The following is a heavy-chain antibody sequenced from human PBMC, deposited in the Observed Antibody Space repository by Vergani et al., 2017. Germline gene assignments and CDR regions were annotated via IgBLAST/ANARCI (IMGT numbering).Heavy chain of an antibody. D-gene: IGHD3-10*01. CDR2: ISSSSSYT. CDR3: ARSITMVRGEPIGGFDY. V-gene: IGHV3-11*06. CDR1: GFTFSDYY. Sequence: QVQLVESGGGLVKPGGSLRLSCAASGFTFSDYYMSWIRQAPGKGLEWVSYISSSSSYTNYADSVKGRFTISRDNAKNSLYLQMNSLRAEDTAVYYCARSITMVRGEPIGGFDYWGQGTLVTVSS. J-gene: IGHJ4*02.